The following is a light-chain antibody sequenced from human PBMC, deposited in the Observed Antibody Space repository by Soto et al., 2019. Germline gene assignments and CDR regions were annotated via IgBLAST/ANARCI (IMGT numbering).Light chain of an antibody. V-gene: IGKV3-15*01. J-gene: IGKJ4*01. CDR2: GAS. CDR3: QHRSSWPLT. CDR1: QSINSN. Sequence: EVVMTQSPATLSVSPGERATLSCRASQSINSNLAWYQQKPGQAPRLLIYGASTRATGIPARFSGSGSGTEFTLTISSLQSEDFAVYYCQHRSSWPLTFGGGTKVEIK.